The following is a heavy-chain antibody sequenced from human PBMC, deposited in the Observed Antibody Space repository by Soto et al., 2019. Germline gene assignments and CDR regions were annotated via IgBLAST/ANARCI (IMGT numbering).Heavy chain of an antibody. J-gene: IGHJ1*01. V-gene: IGHV3-9*01. CDR1: GFTFDDYA. CDR3: VKDESINWYSGHFRH. Sequence: EVQLVESGGGLVQPGRSLRLSCAASGFTFDDYAMHWVRQVPGKGLEWVSGINWNSGSIGYADSVKGRFAISRDNAKNSLHLQMNSLRAEDTAFYYCVKDESINWYSGHFRHWGQGTLFTVSS. CDR2: INWNSGSI. D-gene: IGHD6-13*01.